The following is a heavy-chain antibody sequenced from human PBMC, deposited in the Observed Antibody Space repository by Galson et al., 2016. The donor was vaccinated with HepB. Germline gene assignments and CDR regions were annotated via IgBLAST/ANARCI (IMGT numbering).Heavy chain of an antibody. CDR2: ISASGDTT. CDR3: AKDPLYKDY. Sequence: SLRLSCAVSGFTFRSYSMNWVRQAPGKGLEWVSVISASGDTTYYADSVKGRFTISRDNSKNTLYLQMNSLGAEDTAVYYCAKDPLYKDYWGQGTLVTVSS. V-gene: IGHV3-23*01. CDR1: GFTFRSYS. J-gene: IGHJ4*02. D-gene: IGHD1-1*01.